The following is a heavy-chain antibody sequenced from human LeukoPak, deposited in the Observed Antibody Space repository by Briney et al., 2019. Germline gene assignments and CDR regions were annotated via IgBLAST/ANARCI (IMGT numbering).Heavy chain of an antibody. J-gene: IGHJ4*02. CDR3: ARDLAARHFDY. CDR2: XWYDGSXX. Sequence: GGSLRLSCEASGFTFSSYXXXXXXQAPXXXXXWVAVXWYDGSXXXXXXSXXXXXXXSRDNSKNTLYLQMNSLRGEDTAIYYCARDLAARHFDYWGQGTLVTVSS. D-gene: IGHD6-6*01. CDR1: GFTFSSYX. V-gene: IGHV3-33*01.